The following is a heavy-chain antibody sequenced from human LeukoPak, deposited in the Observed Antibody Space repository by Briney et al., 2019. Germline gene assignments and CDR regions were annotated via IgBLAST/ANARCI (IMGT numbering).Heavy chain of an antibody. V-gene: IGHV4-59*08. CDR3: ARQAVHYYGSGSYYNEYYFDY. J-gene: IGHJ4*02. D-gene: IGHD3-10*01. CDR1: GGSISSYY. CDR2: IYYSGST. Sequence: SETLSLTCTVSGGSISSYYWSWIRQPPGKGLEWIGYIYYSGSTNYNPSLKSRVTVSVDTSKNQFSPKLSSVTAADTAVYYCARQAVHYYGSGSYYNEYYFDYWGQGTLVTVSS.